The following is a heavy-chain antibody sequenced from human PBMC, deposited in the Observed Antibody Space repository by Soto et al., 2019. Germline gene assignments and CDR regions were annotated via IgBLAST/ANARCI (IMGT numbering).Heavy chain of an antibody. CDR3: AKTRYSGYGVGYDAFDI. CDR2: ISGSGGST. D-gene: IGHD5-12*01. Sequence: GGSLRLSCAASGFTFSSYAMSWVRQAPGKGLEWVSAISGSGGSTYYADSVKGRFTISRDNSKNTLYLQMNSLRAEDTAVYYCAKTRYSGYGVGYDAFDIWGQGTMVTVSS. CDR1: GFTFSSYA. V-gene: IGHV3-23*01. J-gene: IGHJ3*02.